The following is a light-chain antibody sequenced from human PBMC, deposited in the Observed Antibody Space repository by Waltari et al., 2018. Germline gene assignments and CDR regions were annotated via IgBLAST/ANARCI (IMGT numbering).Light chain of an antibody. CDR1: GRDIGAYNS. CDR3: SSFTTSDTLVI. Sequence: QSALTQPASVSGSPGQSITISCTGTGRDIGAYNSVSWSQPHPDKAPKVIIYDVSLRPPGISDRFSGSKSGNTASLTISGLQAEDEGDYYCSSFTTSDTLVIFGGGTKVTVL. J-gene: IGLJ2*01. V-gene: IGLV2-14*03. CDR2: DVS.